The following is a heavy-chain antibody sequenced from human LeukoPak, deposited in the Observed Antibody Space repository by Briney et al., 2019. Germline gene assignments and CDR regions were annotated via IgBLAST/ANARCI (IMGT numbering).Heavy chain of an antibody. CDR2: IKNKDNNYIT. J-gene: IGHJ4*02. V-gene: IGHV3-72*01. Sequence: QPGGSLRLSCAASGFTFSDHYMDWVRQAPGKGLEWVGRIKNKDNNYITECAASVRDRFTISRHDSKNSLYLQMNSLKTEDTAVYYCARGLGSLVSGYWGQGTLVTVSS. CDR3: ARGLGSLVSGY. CDR1: GFTFSDHY. D-gene: IGHD3-16*01.